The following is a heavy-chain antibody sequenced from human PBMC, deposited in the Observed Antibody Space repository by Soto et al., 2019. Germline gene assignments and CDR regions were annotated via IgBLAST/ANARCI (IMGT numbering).Heavy chain of an antibody. V-gene: IGHV4-39*01. CDR1: GGSISSSSYY. CDR2: ILYSGST. CDR3: GRIVRGIVITYYYMDV. D-gene: IGHD2-21*01. J-gene: IGHJ6*03. Sequence: QVQLQESGPGLVKPSETLSLTCTVSGGSISSSSYYWGWIRQPPGKGLEWIGSILYSGSTYYNPSLQSRVTISVDTSTNQFSLKLRSVTAADTAVYYCGRIVRGIVITYYYMDVWGKGTTVTVSS.